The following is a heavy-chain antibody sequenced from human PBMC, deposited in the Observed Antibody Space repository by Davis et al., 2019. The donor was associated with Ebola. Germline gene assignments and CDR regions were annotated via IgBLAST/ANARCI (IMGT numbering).Heavy chain of an antibody. D-gene: IGHD6-25*01. CDR3: TYTYSSGEDV. V-gene: IGHV3-73*01. J-gene: IGHJ6*02. Sequence: GASLKTSCAASGFTFSGSAMHWVRQASGKGLEWVGRIRSKANNYATAYAASVKGRFTIPRDDSKNTAYLQMNSLKTEDTAVYYCTYTYSSGEDVWGQGTTVTVSS. CDR2: IRSKANNYAT. CDR1: GFTFSGSA.